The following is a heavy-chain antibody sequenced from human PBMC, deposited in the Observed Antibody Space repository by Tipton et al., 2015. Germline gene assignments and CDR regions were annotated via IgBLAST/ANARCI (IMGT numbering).Heavy chain of an antibody. V-gene: IGHV4-61*01. Sequence: TLSLTCTVSGGSVRSDSSYWTWIRQRPGKEPEWIGYIYYSGTTSYNPSLKSRVTISVDTSKNQFSLKLSSVTAADTAVYYCARELVGATITAIDPWGQGTLVTVSS. J-gene: IGHJ5*02. CDR2: IYYSGTT. CDR1: GGSVRSDSSY. D-gene: IGHD1-26*01. CDR3: ARELVGATITAIDP.